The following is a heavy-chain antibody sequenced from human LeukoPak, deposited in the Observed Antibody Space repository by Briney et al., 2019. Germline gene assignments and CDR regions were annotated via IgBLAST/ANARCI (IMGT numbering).Heavy chain of an antibody. CDR1: GFTFSSYS. D-gene: IGHD1-26*01. CDR3: ARDRVVGATHFDY. CDR2: ISSSSSYI. Sequence: GGSLRLSCAASGFTFSSYSMNWVRQAPGKGLEWVSSISSSSSYIYYADSVKGRFTISRDNAKNSLYLQMNSLRAEDTAVYYCARDRVVGATHFDYWGQGTLVTVS. V-gene: IGHV3-21*01. J-gene: IGHJ4*02.